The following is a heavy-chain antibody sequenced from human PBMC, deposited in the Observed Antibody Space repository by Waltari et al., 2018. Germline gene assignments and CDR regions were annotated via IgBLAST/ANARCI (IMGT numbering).Heavy chain of an antibody. CDR2: IYSGGST. CDR3: ARVRPRMYGMDV. V-gene: IGHV3-53*01. D-gene: IGHD1-1*01. J-gene: IGHJ6*02. Sequence: EVQLVESGGGLIQPGGSLRLSCAASGFTVSSNYMSWVRQAPGQGLEWVSVIYSGGSTYYADSVKGRFTISRDNSKNTLYLQMNSLRAEDTAVYYCARVRPRMYGMDVWGQGTTVTVSS. CDR1: GFTVSSNY.